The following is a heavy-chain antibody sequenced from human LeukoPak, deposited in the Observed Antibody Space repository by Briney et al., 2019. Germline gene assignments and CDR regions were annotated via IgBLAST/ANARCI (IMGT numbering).Heavy chain of an antibody. J-gene: IGHJ5*02. D-gene: IGHD3-22*01. CDR3: ASGGYYRGKFDP. CDR2: IYYSGST. CDR1: GDSINSGDYY. V-gene: IGHV4-30-4*08. Sequence: TSQTLSLTCTVSGDSINSGDYYWSWIRQPPGKGLEWIGYIYYSGSTYYNPSLKSRVTISLDTSKNQFSLKLSSVTAADTAVYYCASGGYYRGKFDPWGQGTLVTVSS.